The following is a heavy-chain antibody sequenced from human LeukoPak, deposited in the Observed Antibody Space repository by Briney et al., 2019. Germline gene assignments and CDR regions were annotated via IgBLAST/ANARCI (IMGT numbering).Heavy chain of an antibody. D-gene: IGHD5-12*01. Sequence: GALRLSCAASGFTFSSYSMNWVRQAPGKGLEWVSYISSSSSTIYYADSVKGRFTISRDNAKNSLYLQLNSLRPDDTAVYYCARDQLAYSGYDTLFDYWGQGTLVTVSS. CDR1: GFTFSSYS. V-gene: IGHV3-48*01. J-gene: IGHJ4*02. CDR2: ISSSSSTI. CDR3: ARDQLAYSGYDTLFDY.